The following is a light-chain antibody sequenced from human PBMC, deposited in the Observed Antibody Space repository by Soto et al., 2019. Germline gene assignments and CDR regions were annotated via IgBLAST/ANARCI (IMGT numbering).Light chain of an antibody. Sequence: SPAALSVPQGERATLTFRASQSIGRNLAWYQQKPGQAPRLLIYGPSTRASGIPARFSGSASGTEFTLTFSSLQSEDFAIYYCQHYVAWPTFGQGTKVDIK. J-gene: IGKJ1*01. V-gene: IGKV3-15*01. CDR1: QSIGRN. CDR2: GPS. CDR3: QHYVAWPT.